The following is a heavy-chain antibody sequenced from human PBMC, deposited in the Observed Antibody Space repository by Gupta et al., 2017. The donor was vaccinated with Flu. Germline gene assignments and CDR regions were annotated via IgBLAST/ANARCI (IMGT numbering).Heavy chain of an antibody. Sequence: SYYWGWIRQPPGKGLEWIGSIYYSGSTYYNPSLKRRVTISVDTSKNQFSLKLSSVTAADTAVYYCATDWVDYYGSGTGFDPWGQGTLVTVSS. CDR1: SYY. V-gene: IGHV4-39*01. CDR2: IYYSGST. D-gene: IGHD3-10*01. J-gene: IGHJ5*02. CDR3: ATDWVDYYGSGTGFDP.